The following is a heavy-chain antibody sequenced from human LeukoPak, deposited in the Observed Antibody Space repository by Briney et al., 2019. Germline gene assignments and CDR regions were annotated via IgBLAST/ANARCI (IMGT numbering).Heavy chain of an antibody. Sequence: GSLRLSCAVSGFTFTTYWLGWVRQPPGKGLEWVANIKQDGTEKYYVDSVKGRFTISRDNSKKTPYLQMNSLRPEDTAVYYCAKDFSVYYYDSRVLDYWGQGTLVTVSS. V-gene: IGHV3-7*01. CDR1: GFTFTTYW. CDR2: IKQDGTEK. J-gene: IGHJ4*02. D-gene: IGHD3-22*01. CDR3: AKDFSVYYYDSRVLDY.